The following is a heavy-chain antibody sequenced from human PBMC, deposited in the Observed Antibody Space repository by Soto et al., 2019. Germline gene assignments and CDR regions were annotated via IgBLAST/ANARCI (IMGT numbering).Heavy chain of an antibody. CDR1: GFSFTNYW. Sequence: GGSLRLSCVASGFSFTNYWMIWARQAPGKGLGWLANINGDGSEIHYVDYVKGRFTISRDNAKRTLFLQINSLRGEDTAVYYCAREYSLAVVAPGYWGQGILVTVSS. V-gene: IGHV3-7*01. CDR3: AREYSLAVVAPGY. CDR2: INGDGSEI. D-gene: IGHD3-22*01. J-gene: IGHJ4*02.